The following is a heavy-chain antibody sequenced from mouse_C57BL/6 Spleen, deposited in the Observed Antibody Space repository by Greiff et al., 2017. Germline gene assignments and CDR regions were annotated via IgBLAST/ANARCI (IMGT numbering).Heavy chain of an antibody. Sequence: EVQLQQSGPELVKPGASVKISCKASGYTFTDYYMNWVKQSHGKSLEWIGDINPNNGGTSYNQKFKGKATLTVDKSSSTAYMELRSLTSEDSAVYYCASFEDSSGSYFDYWGQGTTLTVSS. CDR1: GYTFTDYY. V-gene: IGHV1-26*01. D-gene: IGHD3-2*02. CDR2: INPNNGGT. CDR3: ASFEDSSGSYFDY. J-gene: IGHJ2*01.